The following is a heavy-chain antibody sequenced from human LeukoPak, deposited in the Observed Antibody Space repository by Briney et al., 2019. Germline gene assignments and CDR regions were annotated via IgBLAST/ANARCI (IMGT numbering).Heavy chain of an antibody. CDR2: ISSYNGNT. J-gene: IGHJ4*02. CDR3: ARDGFSSSWLYYFDF. Sequence: ASVKVSCKASGYTFINYGITWVRQAPGQGLEWMGWISSYNGNTNYAQKFQGRVTMTTDTSTSTAYMELKSLRSDDTAVYHCARDGFSSSWLYYFDFWGQGSLVTVSS. D-gene: IGHD6-13*01. CDR1: GYTFINYG. V-gene: IGHV1-18*01.